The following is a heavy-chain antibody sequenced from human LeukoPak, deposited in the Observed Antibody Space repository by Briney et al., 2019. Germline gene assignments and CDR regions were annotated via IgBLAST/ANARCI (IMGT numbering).Heavy chain of an antibody. CDR1: GLTFSSYS. Sequence: GGSLRLSCAASGLTFSSYSMHWVRQAPGKGLEWVAVLSYDGSNKYYADSVKGRFTISRDNSQNTLYLQMNSLRAEDTAVYYCARAYKDMVLVGWFDPWGQGTRVTVSS. D-gene: IGHD5-18*01. CDR3: ARAYKDMVLVGWFDP. J-gene: IGHJ5*02. V-gene: IGHV3-30-3*01. CDR2: LSYDGSNK.